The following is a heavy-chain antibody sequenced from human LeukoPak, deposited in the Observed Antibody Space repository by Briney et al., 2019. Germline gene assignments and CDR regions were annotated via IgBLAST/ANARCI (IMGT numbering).Heavy chain of an antibody. Sequence: QSGGSLRLSCAASGFTFSSYAMSWVRQAPGKGLEWVSAISGSGGSTYYADSVKGRFTISRDNSKNTLYLQMNSPRAEDTAVYYCAKEGTSGWYFDCWGQGTLVTVSS. CDR1: GFTFSSYA. D-gene: IGHD6-19*01. CDR2: ISGSGGST. J-gene: IGHJ4*02. V-gene: IGHV3-23*01. CDR3: AKEGTSGWYFDC.